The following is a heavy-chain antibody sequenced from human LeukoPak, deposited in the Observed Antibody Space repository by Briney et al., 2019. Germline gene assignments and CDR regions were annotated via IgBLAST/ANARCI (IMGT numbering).Heavy chain of an antibody. Sequence: SGPTLVKPTQTLTLTCTFSGFSLSTSGVGVGWIRQPPGKALEWLALIYWDGDKRYSPSLKSRLTITKDTSINQVVLTMTNMDPVDTATYYCARAGITMVRGVSWGQGTLVTVSS. CDR1: GFSLSTSGVG. CDR3: ARAGITMVRGVS. CDR2: IYWDGDK. J-gene: IGHJ4*02. D-gene: IGHD3-10*01. V-gene: IGHV2-5*02.